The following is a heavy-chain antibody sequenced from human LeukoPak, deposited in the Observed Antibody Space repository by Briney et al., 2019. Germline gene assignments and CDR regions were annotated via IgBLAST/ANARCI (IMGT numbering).Heavy chain of an antibody. D-gene: IGHD3-10*01. V-gene: IGHV4-34*01. Sequence: PSETLSLTCTVYGESFSGYYWSWIRQPPGKGLEWIGEINHSGSTNYNPPLKSRVTISVDTSKNQFSLKLSSVTAADTAVYYCARRPNSATMVRGVIRWFDPWGQGTLVTVSS. CDR1: GESFSGYY. CDR3: ARRPNSATMVRGVIRWFDP. CDR2: INHSGST. J-gene: IGHJ5*02.